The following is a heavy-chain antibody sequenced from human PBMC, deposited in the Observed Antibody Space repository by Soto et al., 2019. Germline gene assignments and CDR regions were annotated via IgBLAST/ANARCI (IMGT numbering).Heavy chain of an antibody. V-gene: IGHV3-53*04. CDR2: IYSGGST. CDR3: ARTLNGGYFDY. CDR1: GFTVSSNY. J-gene: IGHJ4*02. D-gene: IGHD7-27*01. Sequence: EVQLVESGGGLVQPGGSLRLSCAASGFTVSSNYMSWVRQAPGKGLEWVSVIYSGGSTYYADSVKGRFTISRHNSKNTLYLQMNSLRADDTAVYYCARTLNGGYFDYWGQGTLVTVSS.